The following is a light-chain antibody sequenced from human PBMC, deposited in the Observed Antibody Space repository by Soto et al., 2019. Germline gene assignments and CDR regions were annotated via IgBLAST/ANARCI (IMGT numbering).Light chain of an antibody. Sequence: EIMMTQSPATLSVSPCEIATLSCRASQSVSSFLAWYQQKPGQAPRLLIYGASSRATGIPDRFSGSGSGTDFTLTISRLEPEDFALYYCQQYVTSAITFGQGTRRRL. CDR1: QSVSSF. V-gene: IGKV3-20*01. CDR3: QQYVTSAIT. CDR2: GAS. J-gene: IGKJ5*01.